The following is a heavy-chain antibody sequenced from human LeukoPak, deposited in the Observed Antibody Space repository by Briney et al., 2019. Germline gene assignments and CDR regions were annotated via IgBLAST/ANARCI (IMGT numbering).Heavy chain of an antibody. J-gene: IGHJ3*02. CDR3: ARDPTSIVGALDAFDI. CDR1: GFTFSSYG. Sequence: GGSLRLSCAASGFTFSSYGMHWVRQAPGKGLEWVAFIRYDGSNKYYADSVKGRFTISRDNSKNTLYLQMNSLRAEDTAVYYCARDPTSIVGALDAFDIWGQGTMVTVSS. V-gene: IGHV3-30*02. D-gene: IGHD1-26*01. CDR2: IRYDGSNK.